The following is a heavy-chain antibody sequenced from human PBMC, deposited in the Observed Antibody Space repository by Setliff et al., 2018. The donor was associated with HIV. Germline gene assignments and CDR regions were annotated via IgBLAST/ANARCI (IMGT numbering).Heavy chain of an antibody. D-gene: IGHD6-13*01. Sequence: SETLSLTCTVSGGSISSGSYYWSWIRQPAGKGLEWIGHIYTSGSTNYNPSLKSRVTISVDTSKHQFSMKLSSVTAADTAVYYCARAAIAAAGPGDYWGQGTLVTVSS. J-gene: IGHJ4*02. CDR3: ARAAIAAAGPGDY. CDR2: IYTSGST. CDR1: GGSISSGSYY. V-gene: IGHV4-61*09.